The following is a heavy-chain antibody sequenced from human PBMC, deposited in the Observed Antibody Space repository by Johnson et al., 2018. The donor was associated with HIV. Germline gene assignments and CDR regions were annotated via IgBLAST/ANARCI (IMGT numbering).Heavy chain of an antibody. J-gene: IGHJ3*02. CDR1: GFAFSDYY. Sequence: QVQLVESGGGLVKPGGSLRLSCAASGFAFSDYYMAWIRQAPGKGLEWVSFISSGSPTIYYADSVKGRLTISRDNSKNTLYLQMSSLGDEDTAVYDCAKPAAAASDAFDIWGQGTMVTVSS. CDR2: ISSGSPTI. D-gene: IGHD6-13*01. V-gene: IGHV3-11*04. CDR3: AKPAAAASDAFDI.